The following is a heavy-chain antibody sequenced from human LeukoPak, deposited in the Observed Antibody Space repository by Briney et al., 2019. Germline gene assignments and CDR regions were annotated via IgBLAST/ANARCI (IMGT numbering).Heavy chain of an antibody. CDR2: IWYDGSNK. V-gene: IGHV3-33*01. CDR1: GFTFSSYG. J-gene: IGHJ4*02. CDR3: ARSGYSYGYNPSDY. Sequence: PGGSLRLSCAASGFTFSSYGMDWVRQAPGKGLEGVAVIWYDGSNKYYADSVKGRFTISRDNSKNTLYLQMNSLRAEDTAVYYCARSGYSYGYNPSDYWGQGTLVTVSS. D-gene: IGHD5-18*01.